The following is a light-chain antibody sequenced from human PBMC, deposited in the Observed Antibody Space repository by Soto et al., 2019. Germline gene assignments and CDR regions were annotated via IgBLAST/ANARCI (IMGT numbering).Light chain of an antibody. CDR2: EVN. CDR1: TSDIGGYNY. V-gene: IGLV2-8*01. J-gene: IGLJ1*01. CDR3: SSHGGNSPYV. Sequence: QSALTQPPSASGSPGQSVAISCTGTTSDIGGYNYVSWYQQHPGKAPKLMIYEVNKRPSGVPDRFSGSKSGNTASQTVSGLQAEDEADYYCSSHGGNSPYVFGTGTKLTVL.